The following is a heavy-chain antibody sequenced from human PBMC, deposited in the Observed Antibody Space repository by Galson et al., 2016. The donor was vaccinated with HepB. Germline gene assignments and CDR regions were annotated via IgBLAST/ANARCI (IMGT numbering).Heavy chain of an antibody. CDR3: VKGGTKYNRSFWFDP. J-gene: IGHJ5*02. CDR1: GMNTNEFA. V-gene: IGHV3-9*02. D-gene: IGHD1-1*01. CDR2: ISWNSDTI. Sequence: SLRLSCAVSGMNTNEFAMHWVRLVPGKGLEWISGISWNSDTINLADSVKGRFTISRDNAKSALYLQMDNLRAEDTALYYCVKGGTKYNRSFWFDPRGQGTQVTVSA.